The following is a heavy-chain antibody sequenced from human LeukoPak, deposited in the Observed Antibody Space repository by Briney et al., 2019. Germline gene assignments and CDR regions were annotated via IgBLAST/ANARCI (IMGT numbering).Heavy chain of an antibody. D-gene: IGHD5-24*01. CDR3: ADRDGVY. V-gene: IGHV4-59*01. CDR2: LYYRGST. Sequence: SETLSLTCSVSGDSISRDYWTWIRQPPRKGLEWIGHLYYRGSTNYNPSLKTRVTISADTSKNQFSLKLTSVTAADTAVYYCADRDGVYWGQGILVTVSS. CDR1: GDSISRDY. J-gene: IGHJ4*02.